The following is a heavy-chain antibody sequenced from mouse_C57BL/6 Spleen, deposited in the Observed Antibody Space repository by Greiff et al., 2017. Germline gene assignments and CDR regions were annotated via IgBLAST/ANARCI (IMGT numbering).Heavy chain of an antibody. V-gene: IGHV1-61*01. CDR2: IYPSDSET. D-gene: IGHD2-1*01. CDR1: GYTFTSYW. J-gene: IGHJ2*01. CDR3: ARSIYYGNSYYFDY. Sequence: QVQLQQPGAELVRPGSSVKLSCKASGYTFTSYWMDWVKQRPGQGLEWIGNIYPSDSETHYNQKFKDKATLTVDKSSSTAYMKLSSLTSEDSAVYYCARSIYYGNSYYFDYWGQGTTLTVSS.